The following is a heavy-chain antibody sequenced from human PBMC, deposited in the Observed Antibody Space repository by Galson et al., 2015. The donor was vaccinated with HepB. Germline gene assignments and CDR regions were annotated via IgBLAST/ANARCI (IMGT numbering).Heavy chain of an antibody. V-gene: IGHV3-23*01. CDR3: ARNEGEYYFDY. J-gene: IGHJ4*02. Sequence: SLRLSCAASGFTFTTYAMSWVCQAPGKGLEWVSTISGSGGSTYCADSVKGRFTISRDNSKNTLYLQMNSLRAENTAVYYCARNEGEYYFDYWGQGTLVTVSS. D-gene: IGHD1-1*01. CDR2: ISGSGGST. CDR1: GFTFTTYA.